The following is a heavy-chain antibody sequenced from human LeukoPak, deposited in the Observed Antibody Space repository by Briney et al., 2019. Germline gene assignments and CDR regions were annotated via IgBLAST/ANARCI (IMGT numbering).Heavy chain of an antibody. J-gene: IGHJ4*02. D-gene: IGHD2-8*02. CDR1: GFTFSSYA. CDR3: AKDRTGGVFAPLDY. V-gene: IGHV3-23*01. Sequence: GESLKISCAASGFTFSSYAMSWVRQAPGKGLECVSAISPSGGSTYYADSVKGRFTISRDNSKNTVYLQMNSLRADDTAVYYCAKDRTGGVFAPLDYWGQGTLVTVSS. CDR2: ISPSGGST.